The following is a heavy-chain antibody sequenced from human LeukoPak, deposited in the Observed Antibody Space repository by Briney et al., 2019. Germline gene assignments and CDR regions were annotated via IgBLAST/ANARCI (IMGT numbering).Heavy chain of an antibody. V-gene: IGHV7-4-1*02. D-gene: IGHD6-13*01. CDR2: INTNTGNP. CDR1: GYTFTSYA. CDR3: ARAPIAAAASFMDV. Sequence: GASVKVSCKASGYTFTSYAMNWVRQAPGQGLEWMGWINTNTGNPTYAQGFTGRFVFSLDTSVSTAYLQISSLKAEDTAVYYCARAPIAAAASFMDVWGQGATVTVSS. J-gene: IGHJ6*02.